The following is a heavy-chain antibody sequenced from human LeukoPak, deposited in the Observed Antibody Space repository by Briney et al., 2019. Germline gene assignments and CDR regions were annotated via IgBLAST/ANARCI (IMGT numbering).Heavy chain of an antibody. CDR3: AKVETAAAATLRGFDY. V-gene: IGHV3-23*01. CDR2: ISDSGGST. D-gene: IGHD6-13*01. CDR1: GFTFSSYA. J-gene: IGHJ4*02. Sequence: GGSLRLSCAASGFTFSSYAMSWVRQAPGKGLEWVSAISDSGGSTYYADSVKGRFTISRDNSKNTLYLQMNSLRAEDTAVYYCAKVETAAAATLRGFDYWGQGTLVIVSS.